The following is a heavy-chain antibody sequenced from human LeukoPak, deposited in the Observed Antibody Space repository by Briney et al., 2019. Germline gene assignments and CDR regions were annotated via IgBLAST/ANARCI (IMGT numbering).Heavy chain of an antibody. CDR3: TRRFSYGSGRYGVDV. Sequence: SETLSLTCTVSGASISNSKSYWGCIRQPPGKGLEWIATISYSANTLYNPSLESRVTISIDTSKSQFSLKLTSVTAADTAVYFCTRRFSYGSGRYGVDVWGQGTTVTVSS. D-gene: IGHD3-10*01. CDR2: ISYSANT. V-gene: IGHV4-39*01. J-gene: IGHJ6*02. CDR1: GASISNSKSY.